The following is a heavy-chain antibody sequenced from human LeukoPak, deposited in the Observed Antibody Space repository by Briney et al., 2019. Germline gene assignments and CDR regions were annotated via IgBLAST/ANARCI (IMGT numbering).Heavy chain of an antibody. D-gene: IGHD6-6*01. Sequence: SVKVSCKASGGTFSSYAISWVRQAPGQGLEWMGGIIPIFGTANYAQKFQGRVTITADESTSTAYMELSSLRSEDTAVYYCARLPLRSIAVGYYGMDVWGQGTTVTVSS. CDR1: GGTFSSYA. J-gene: IGHJ6*02. V-gene: IGHV1-69*01. CDR2: IIPIFGTA. CDR3: ARLPLRSIAVGYYGMDV.